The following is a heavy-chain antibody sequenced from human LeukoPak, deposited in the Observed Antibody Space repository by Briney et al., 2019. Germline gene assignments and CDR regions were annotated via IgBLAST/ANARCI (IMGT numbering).Heavy chain of an antibody. J-gene: IGHJ6*02. CDR3: AKDQGYCSSTSCSQGTFYYYYYYGMDV. CDR1: GFTFSSYA. D-gene: IGHD2-2*01. V-gene: IGHV3-23*01. CDR2: ISGSGGST. Sequence: GGSLRLSCAASGFTFSSYAMSWIRQAPGKGLEWVSAISGSGGSTYYADPVKGRFTISRDNSKNTLYLQMNSLRAEDTAVYYCAKDQGYCSSTSCSQGTFYYYYYYGMDVWGQGTTVTVSS.